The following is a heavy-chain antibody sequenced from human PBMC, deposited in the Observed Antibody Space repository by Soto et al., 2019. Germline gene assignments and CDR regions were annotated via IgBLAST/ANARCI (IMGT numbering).Heavy chain of an antibody. Sequence: EVQLVESGGGLVQPGGSLRLSCAASGFSFSDHYMDWVRQAPGKGLEWVGRTRNKAYRYTTEYAASLRGRFTISRDDSKASLYLQMNSLKTEDTAVYYCATSIPSSKRSGFDSRGQGTLVTVSS. J-gene: IGHJ4*02. CDR2: TRNKAYRYTT. CDR1: GFSFSDHY. CDR3: ATSIPSSKRSGFDS. D-gene: IGHD6-13*01. V-gene: IGHV3-72*01.